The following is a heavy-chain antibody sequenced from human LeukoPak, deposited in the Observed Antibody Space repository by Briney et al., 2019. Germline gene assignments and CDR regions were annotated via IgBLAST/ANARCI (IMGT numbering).Heavy chain of an antibody. Sequence: PSETLSLTCTVSGYSISSGYYWGWIRQPPGKGLEWIGSIYHSGSTYYNPSLKSRVTMSVDTSKNQFSLKLSSVTAADTAVYYCARGGYNYGYIFDYWGQGTLVTVSS. CDR3: ARGGYNYGYIFDY. J-gene: IGHJ4*02. CDR2: IYHSGST. D-gene: IGHD5-18*01. V-gene: IGHV4-38-2*02. CDR1: GYSISSGYY.